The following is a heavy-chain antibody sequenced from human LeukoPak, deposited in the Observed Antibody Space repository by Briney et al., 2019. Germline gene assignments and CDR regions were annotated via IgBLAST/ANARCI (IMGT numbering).Heavy chain of an antibody. V-gene: IGHV3-30*09. CDR2: ISYDGSNK. CDR1: GFTFSSYA. J-gene: IGHJ4*02. CDR3: ARASGSYYNYFDY. D-gene: IGHD1-26*01. Sequence: PGRSLRLSCAASGFTFSSYAMHWVRQAPGKGLEWVAVISYDGSNKYYADSAKGRFAISRDNSKNTLYLQMNSLRAEDTAVYYCARASGSYYNYFDYWGQGTLVTVSS.